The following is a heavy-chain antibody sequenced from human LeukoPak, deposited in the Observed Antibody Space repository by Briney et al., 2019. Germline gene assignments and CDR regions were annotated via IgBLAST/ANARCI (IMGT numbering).Heavy chain of an antibody. CDR1: GFTFNNYG. Sequence: GGSLRLSCAASGFTFNNYGTSWVRQAPGKGLEWVSGISGSGGSTYYADSVKGRFTISRDNSKNTLYLQMNSLRAEDTAVYYCARGRGRNPSGYYYYMDVWGKGTTVTISS. CDR3: ARGRGRNPSGYYYYMDV. J-gene: IGHJ6*03. CDR2: ISGSGGST. D-gene: IGHD2-15*01. V-gene: IGHV3-23*01.